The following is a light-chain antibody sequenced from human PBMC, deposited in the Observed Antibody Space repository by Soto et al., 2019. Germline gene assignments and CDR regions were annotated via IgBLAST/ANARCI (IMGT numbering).Light chain of an antibody. CDR1: SSNIGTNT. CDR3: ATWDDSLKGVV. CDR2: SND. V-gene: IGLV1-44*01. Sequence: QSVLTQPPSASGTPGQRVSISCSGGSSNIGTNTVNWYQHLPGTAPKLLIFSNDERPSGVPDRFSGSKSGTSASLAISGLQSDDEADYYCATWDDSLKGVVFGGGTKVTVL. J-gene: IGLJ2*01.